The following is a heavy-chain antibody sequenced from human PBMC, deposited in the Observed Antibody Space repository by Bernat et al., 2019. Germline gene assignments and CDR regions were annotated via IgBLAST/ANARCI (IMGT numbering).Heavy chain of an antibody. V-gene: IGHV4-4*02. Sequence: QVQLQESGPGLVKPSGTLSLTCAVSGGSISSSKWWSWVRQPPGKGLEWIGSIYYSGSTYYNPSLKSRVTISVDTSKNQFSLKLSSVTAADTAVYYCASRDPLGAATPGWGQGTLVTVSS. CDR3: ASRDPLGAATPG. D-gene: IGHD2-15*01. CDR1: GGSISSSKW. CDR2: IYYSGST. J-gene: IGHJ4*02.